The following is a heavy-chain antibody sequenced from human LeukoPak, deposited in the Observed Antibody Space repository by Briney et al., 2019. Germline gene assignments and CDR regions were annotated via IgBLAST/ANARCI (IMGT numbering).Heavy chain of an antibody. D-gene: IGHD1-1*01. J-gene: IGHJ6*02. V-gene: IGHV6-1*01. CDR2: TYYGPKWYN. CDR3: ARGKWNHYGMDV. Sequence: SQTLSLTCAISGDSVSSNSSWNWIRQSPSRGLEWLGRTYYGPKWYNDYGVSVKSRITINADTSKNQFSLQLNSVTPEDTAVYYCARGKWNHYGMDVWGQGTTVTVSS. CDR1: GDSVSSNSS.